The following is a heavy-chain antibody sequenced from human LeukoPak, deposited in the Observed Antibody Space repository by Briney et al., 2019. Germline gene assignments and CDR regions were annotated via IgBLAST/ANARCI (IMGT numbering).Heavy chain of an antibody. CDR1: GGSISNFY. J-gene: IGHJ4*02. Sequence: SETLSLTCTVSGGSISNFYWSWIRQPPGKGLEWIGYIHYSGSTNYNPSLKSRVTISVDTSKNQFSLKLTSVTAADTAVYYCARENYDSSGSVDYWGQGTLVTVSS. CDR3: ARENYDSSGSVDY. CDR2: IHYSGST. V-gene: IGHV4-59*01. D-gene: IGHD3-22*01.